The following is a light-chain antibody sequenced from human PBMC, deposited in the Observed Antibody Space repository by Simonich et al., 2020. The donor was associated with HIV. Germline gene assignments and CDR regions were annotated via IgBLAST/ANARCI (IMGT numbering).Light chain of an antibody. CDR2: GAS. CDR1: QSVSTN. CDR3: QQYYTTPFT. J-gene: IGKJ3*01. Sequence: KVMTQSPATLSVSPGKTATLSCRASQSVSTNLAWYQQKPGQAPRLLIYGASTRATGIPARFSGSGSGTEFTLTISSLQAEDVAVYYCQQYYTTPFTFGPGTKVDIK. V-gene: IGKV3-15*01.